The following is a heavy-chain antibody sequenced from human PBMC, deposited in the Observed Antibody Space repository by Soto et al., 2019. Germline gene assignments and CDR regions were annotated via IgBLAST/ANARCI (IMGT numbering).Heavy chain of an antibody. J-gene: IGHJ6*02. Sequence: QVQLVQSGAELKKPGSSVKVSCRASGDTFSSYTVSWVRQAPGQGLEWMGRIIPILGITNYAQKFQGRVTITAAKSRNTAYMELSTLRSDDTAIYYCARRRYCGADCYSNYYYGMDVWGQGTSVTVSS. CDR1: GDTFSSYT. V-gene: IGHV1-69*02. D-gene: IGHD2-21*02. CDR3: ARRRYCGADCYSNYYYGMDV. CDR2: IIPILGIT.